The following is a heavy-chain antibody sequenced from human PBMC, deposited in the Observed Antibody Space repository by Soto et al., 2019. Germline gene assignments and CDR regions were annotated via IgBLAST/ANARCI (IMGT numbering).Heavy chain of an antibody. D-gene: IGHD4-17*01. CDR1: GGSISRGGYY. J-gene: IGHJ4*02. CDR3: AKNRGRVTTSWHFDY. V-gene: IGHV4-31*03. CDR2: TYNSVST. Sequence: SETLSLTCTVSGGSISRGGYYWSWIRQNPGKGLEWIGYTYNSVSTYYNPSLKSRVTISVDTSKNQFSLKLTSVTAADTAVYYCAKNRGRVTTSWHFDYWGQGTLVTVSS.